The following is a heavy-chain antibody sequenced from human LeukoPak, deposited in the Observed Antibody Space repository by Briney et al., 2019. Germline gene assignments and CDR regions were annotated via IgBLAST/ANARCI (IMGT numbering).Heavy chain of an antibody. CDR2: IYSGGST. Sequence: RXAPGXXLEWVSVIYSGGSTYYADSVKRRFTISRHNSKNTLYLQMNSLRAEDTAVYYCARDTTVTGAFDIWGQGTMVTVSS. V-gene: IGHV3-53*04. CDR3: ARDTTVTGAFDI. J-gene: IGHJ3*02. D-gene: IGHD4-17*01.